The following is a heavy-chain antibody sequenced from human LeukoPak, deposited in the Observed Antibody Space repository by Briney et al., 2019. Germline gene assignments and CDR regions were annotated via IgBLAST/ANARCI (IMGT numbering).Heavy chain of an antibody. CDR1: GGTFSSYA. CDR3: ARDGRGAAAPDDPLDL. Sequence: ASVKVSCKASGGTFSSYAISWVRQAPGQGLEWMGGIIPIFGTANYAQKFQGRVTITADESTSTAYMELSSLTSEDTAVYYCARDGRGAAAPDDPLDLWGQGTTVTVSS. CDR2: IIPIFGTA. V-gene: IGHV1-69*13. D-gene: IGHD6-13*01. J-gene: IGHJ3*01.